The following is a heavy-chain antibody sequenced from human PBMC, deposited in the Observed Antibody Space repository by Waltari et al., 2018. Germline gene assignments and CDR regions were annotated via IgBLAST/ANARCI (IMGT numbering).Heavy chain of an antibody. V-gene: IGHV4-59*01. CDR1: GGSIESAD. J-gene: IGHJ4*02. CDR3: TRSRSSGEQIHFDY. Sequence: QVQLQESGPGLVKPSETLSLTCTVSGGSIESADWTWVRQTPGKGLEWIGYIFNGGATNYDPSLMSRVSISLDMANRQFSLNLMSVTAADTAVYFCTRSRSSGEQIHFDYWGRGILVTVSS. CDR2: IFNGGAT. D-gene: IGHD1-26*01.